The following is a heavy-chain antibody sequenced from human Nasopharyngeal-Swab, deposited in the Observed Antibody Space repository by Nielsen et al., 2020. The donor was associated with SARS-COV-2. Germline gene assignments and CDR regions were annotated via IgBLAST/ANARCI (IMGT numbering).Heavy chain of an antibody. CDR3: ARGQFLAAAGRRDAFDI. D-gene: IGHD6-13*01. CDR1: GYTFTGYY. V-gene: IGHV1-2*02. J-gene: IGHJ3*02. Sequence: ASVKASCKASGYTFTGYYMHWVRPAPGQGLEWMGWINPNSGGTNYAQKFQGRVTMTRDTSISTAYMELSRLRSDGTAVYYCARGQFLAAAGRRDAFDIWGQGTMVTVSS. CDR2: INPNSGGT.